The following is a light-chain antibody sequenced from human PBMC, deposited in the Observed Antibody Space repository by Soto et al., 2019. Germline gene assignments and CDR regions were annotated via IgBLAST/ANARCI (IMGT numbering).Light chain of an antibody. V-gene: IGKV1-39*01. J-gene: IGKJ1*01. Sequence: DIQMTQSPSSLSASIGDRVTINCRASQSISSYLNWYQQKPGIAPKLLIYAASSLQSGVPSRFSGSGYGTDFTLTISSLQPEDFATYYCQQSYSTWTFGQGTRVEIK. CDR2: AAS. CDR1: QSISSY. CDR3: QQSYSTWT.